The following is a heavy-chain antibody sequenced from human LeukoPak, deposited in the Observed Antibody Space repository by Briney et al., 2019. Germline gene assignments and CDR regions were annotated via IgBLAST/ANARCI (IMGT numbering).Heavy chain of an antibody. V-gene: IGHV3-23*01. CDR3: ATKTPGNYPYLS. J-gene: IGHJ5*02. D-gene: IGHD3-22*01. CDR2: IGTAGDT. Sequence: GGSLRLSCAASGLSFSSSPMSWVRQAPGKGLEWVSTIGTAGDTYYADSVKGRFTISRDSSKNTLFLQMTSLRADDTALYYCATKTPGNYPYLSWGQGTLVTVSP. CDR1: GLSFSSSP.